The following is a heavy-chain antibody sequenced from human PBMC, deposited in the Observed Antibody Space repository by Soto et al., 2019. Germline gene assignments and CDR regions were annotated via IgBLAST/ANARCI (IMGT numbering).Heavy chain of an antibody. Sequence: SETLSLTCTVSGGSISSSSYYWGWIRQPPGKGLEWIGSIYYSGSTYYNPSLKSRVTISVDTSRNQFSLKLSSVTAADTAVYYRATAGGGYYDVLTGPCDWGQGALVTVPQ. V-gene: IGHV4-39*01. J-gene: IGHJ4*02. CDR3: ATAGGGYYDVLTGPCD. CDR1: GGSISSSSYY. CDR2: IYYSGST. D-gene: IGHD3-9*01.